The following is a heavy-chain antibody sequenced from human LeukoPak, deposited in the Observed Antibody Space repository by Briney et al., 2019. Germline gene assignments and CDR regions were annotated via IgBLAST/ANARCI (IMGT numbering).Heavy chain of an antibody. CDR1: GFTFSSYW. J-gene: IGHJ4*02. CDR2: INSDGSST. D-gene: IGHD6-19*01. V-gene: IGHV3-74*01. Sequence: GGSLRLTCAASGFTFSSYWMHWVRQAPGKGLVWVSRINSDGSSTSYADSVKGRFTISRDNAKNTLYLQMNSLRAEDTAVYYCAKGGVAGTAGADYWGQGTLVTVSS. CDR3: AKGGVAGTAGADY.